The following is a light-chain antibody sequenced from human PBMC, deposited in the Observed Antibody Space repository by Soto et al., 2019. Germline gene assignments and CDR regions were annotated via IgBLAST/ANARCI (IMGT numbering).Light chain of an antibody. J-gene: IGLJ1*01. V-gene: IGLV2-14*01. CDR1: SSDVGGYDY. CDR2: EVT. Sequence: QSVLTQPASVSGSPGQSITISCTGTSSDVGGYDYVSWYQQHPGKAPKFMIYEVTNRPSGVSHRFSGSKSGNTASLTISGLQAEDEADYYCSSYTTTSTYVFGNGTKLTVL. CDR3: SSYTTTSTYV.